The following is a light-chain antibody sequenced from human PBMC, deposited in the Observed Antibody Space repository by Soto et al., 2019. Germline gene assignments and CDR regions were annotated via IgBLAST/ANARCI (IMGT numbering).Light chain of an antibody. J-gene: IGKJ1*01. Sequence: DIQMTQYPSSLSASVGDRVTITCRASQSISSYLNWYQQKPGKAPKVLIYAASSLQSGIPSRFSGSGSGTDFTLTISSLQPEDFATYYCQHSYSIPWTFGQGTKVDI. CDR1: QSISSY. V-gene: IGKV1-39*01. CDR3: QHSYSIPWT. CDR2: AAS.